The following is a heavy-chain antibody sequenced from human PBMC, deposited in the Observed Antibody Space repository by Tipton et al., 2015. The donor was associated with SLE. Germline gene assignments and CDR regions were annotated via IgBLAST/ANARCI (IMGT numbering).Heavy chain of an antibody. CDR2: IYYSGHT. V-gene: IGHV4-59*01. J-gene: IGHJ6*03. CDR1: GGSISNYY. D-gene: IGHD4-11*01. CDR3: ARVGYSHYMDV. Sequence: TLSLTCTVSGGSISNYYWSWIRQSPGKGLEWIGYIYYSGHTDYNPSLKSRVTLSVDTSKSQFSFSLRLSSVTAADTAVYYCARVGYSHYMDVWGKGTTVTVSS.